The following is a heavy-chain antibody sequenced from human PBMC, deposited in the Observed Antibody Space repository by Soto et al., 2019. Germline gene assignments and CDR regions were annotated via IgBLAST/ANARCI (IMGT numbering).Heavy chain of an antibody. CDR3: ARDRGHYDILTGYSDY. Sequence: QVQLVQSGAEVKKPGSSVKVSCKASGGTFSSYTISWVRQAPGQGLEWMGRIIPILGIANYAQKFQGRVTITADKSTSTAYMELSSLRSEDTAVYYCARDRGHYDILTGYSDYWGQGTLVTVSS. CDR1: GGTFSSYT. V-gene: IGHV1-69*08. D-gene: IGHD3-9*01. CDR2: IIPILGIA. J-gene: IGHJ4*02.